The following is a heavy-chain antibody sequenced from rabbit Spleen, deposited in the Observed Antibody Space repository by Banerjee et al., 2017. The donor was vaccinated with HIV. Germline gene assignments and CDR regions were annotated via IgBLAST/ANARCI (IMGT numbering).Heavy chain of an antibody. CDR3: ARDTGSSFSSYGMDL. V-gene: IGHV1S40*01. CDR2: LDSGSSGFT. D-gene: IGHD8-1*01. CDR1: GFSFNNNYY. Sequence: QSLEESGGGLVQPEGSLTLTCTASGFSFNNNYYMCWVRQAPGKGLEWIACLDSGSSGFTYFATWAKGRFTISKTSSTTVTLQMTRLTAADTATYFCARDTGSSFSSYGMDLWGPGTLVTVS. J-gene: IGHJ6*01.